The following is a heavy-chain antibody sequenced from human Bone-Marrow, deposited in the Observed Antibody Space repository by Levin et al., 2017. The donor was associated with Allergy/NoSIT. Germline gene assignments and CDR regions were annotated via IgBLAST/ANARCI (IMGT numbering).Heavy chain of an antibody. CDR1: GFTFRTYA. CDR3: AKVGSGWFRNKLDS. J-gene: IGHJ4*02. V-gene: IGHV3-23*01. CDR2: ISGSGAGT. Sequence: PGGSLRLSCAASGFTFRTYAMSWVRQAPGKGLEWLSGISGSGAGTFYADSVKGRFNISKDNSKNMVYLQLNSLRVEDTAVYYCAKVGSGWFRNKLDSGGQGTLVTVSS. D-gene: IGHD6-19*01.